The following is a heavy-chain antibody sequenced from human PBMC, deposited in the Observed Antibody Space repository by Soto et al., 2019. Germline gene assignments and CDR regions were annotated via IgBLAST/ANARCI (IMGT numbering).Heavy chain of an antibody. J-gene: IGHJ6*03. CDR1: GGSISSYY. Sequence: SETLSLTCTVSGGSISSYYWSWIRQPPGKGLEWIGYIYYSGSTNYNPSLKSRVTISVDTSKNQFSLKLSSVTAADTAVYYCARDRGDCSSTSCYLLGPTGPDYYYMDVWGKGTTVTVSS. CDR2: IYYSGST. CDR3: ARDRGDCSSTSCYLLGPTGPDYYYMDV. D-gene: IGHD2-2*01. V-gene: IGHV4-59*01.